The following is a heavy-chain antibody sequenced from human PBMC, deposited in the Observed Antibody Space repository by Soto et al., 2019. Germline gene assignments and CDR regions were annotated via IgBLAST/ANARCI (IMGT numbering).Heavy chain of an antibody. CDR1: GGSFSGYY. V-gene: IGHV4-34*01. CDR2: INDSGST. Sequence: QVQLQQWGAGLLKPSETLSLTCAVYGGSFSGYYWSWIRQSAGKGLEWIGEINDSGSTNYNPSLKSRVTISEDTSKNQCSLRLSSLTAADTAVYYCSITRCSRSGCRPNVYFWGQGTLGTVSS. CDR3: SITRCSRSGCRPNVYF. D-gene: IGHD2-2*01. J-gene: IGHJ4*02.